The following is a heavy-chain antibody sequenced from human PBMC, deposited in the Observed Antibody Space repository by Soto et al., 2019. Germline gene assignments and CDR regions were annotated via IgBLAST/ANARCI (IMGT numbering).Heavy chain of an antibody. CDR2: IYYSGST. CDR1: GGSISSYY. J-gene: IGHJ6*03. CDR3: ARDRRLHPEDVFYYYMDV. D-gene: IGHD4-17*01. V-gene: IGHV4-59*01. Sequence: SETLSLTCTVSGGSISSYYWSWIRQPPGKGLEWIGYIYYSGSTNYNPSLKSRVTISVDTSKNQFSLKLSSVTAADTAVYYCARDRRLHPEDVFYYYMDVWGKGTTVTVSS.